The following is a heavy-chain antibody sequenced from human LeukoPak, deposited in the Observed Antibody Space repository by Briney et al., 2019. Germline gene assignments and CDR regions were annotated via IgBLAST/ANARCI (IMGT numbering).Heavy chain of an antibody. Sequence: GGSLRLSCAASGFTFSTYSMNWVRQAPGKGLEWVSYISSSSSTTYYADSVRGRFTISRDNSRNTVYLQMNSLRAEDTAVYYCAKRSAESSGYFNYWGQGILVTVSS. CDR3: AKRSAESSGYFNY. J-gene: IGHJ4*02. CDR1: GFTFSTYS. V-gene: IGHV3-48*01. CDR2: ISSSSSTT. D-gene: IGHD6-19*01.